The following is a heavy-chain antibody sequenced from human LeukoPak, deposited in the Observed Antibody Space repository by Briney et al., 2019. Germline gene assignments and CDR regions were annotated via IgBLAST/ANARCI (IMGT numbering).Heavy chain of an antibody. CDR3: ARAPYGDYRAEYFQH. V-gene: IGHV3-21*01. Sequence: GGSLRLSCAASGFTFSSYSMNWVRQAPGKGLEWVSSISSSSSYIYYADSVKGRFTISRDNAKNSLYLQMNSLRAEDTAVYYCARAPYGDYRAEYFQHWGQGTLVTVSS. D-gene: IGHD4-17*01. CDR1: GFTFSSYS. J-gene: IGHJ1*01. CDR2: ISSSSSYI.